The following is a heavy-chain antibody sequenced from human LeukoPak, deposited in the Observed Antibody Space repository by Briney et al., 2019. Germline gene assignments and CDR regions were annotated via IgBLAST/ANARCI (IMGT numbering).Heavy chain of an antibody. CDR2: ISSSSIYI. V-gene: IGHV3-21*01. CDR3: ARGDGATPPDVFDI. J-gene: IGHJ3*02. D-gene: IGHD3-10*01. CDR1: GFTFSSHS. Sequence: PGGSLRLSCAASGFTFSSHSMNWVRQAPGKGLQWVSSISSSSIYIYYADSVKGRFTISRDNAKNSLYLQMNSPRGEDTAVYYCARGDGATPPDVFDIWGQGTMVTVSS.